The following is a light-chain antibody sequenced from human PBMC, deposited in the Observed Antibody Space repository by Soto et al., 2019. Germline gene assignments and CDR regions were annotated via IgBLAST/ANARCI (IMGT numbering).Light chain of an antibody. J-gene: IGLJ2*01. V-gene: IGLV2-23*01. Sequence: QSALTQPASVSGSPGQSITLSCTGTSSDVGSYNLVSWYQQHPGKAPKLMIYEGSKRPSGVSNRFSGSKSGNTASLTISGLQAEDEADYYCCSYAGSSTWGFGGGTKLTVL. CDR1: SSDVGSYNL. CDR3: CSYAGSSTWG. CDR2: EGS.